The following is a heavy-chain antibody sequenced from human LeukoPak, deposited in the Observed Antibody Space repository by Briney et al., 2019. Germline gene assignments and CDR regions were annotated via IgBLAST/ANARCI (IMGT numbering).Heavy chain of an antibody. CDR2: IYCSGST. CDR1: GFIISSNY. D-gene: IGHD2-15*01. CDR3: AICSRRVHYFEY. Sequence: AGGSLRLSCAASGFIISSNYMSWVRQAPGKGLEWVSIIYCSGSTYYTDSVKGRFTISRDKSKNTLHLQMDSLSGEDPAVYYCAICSRRVHYFEY. J-gene: IGHJ4*01. V-gene: IGHV3-66*02.